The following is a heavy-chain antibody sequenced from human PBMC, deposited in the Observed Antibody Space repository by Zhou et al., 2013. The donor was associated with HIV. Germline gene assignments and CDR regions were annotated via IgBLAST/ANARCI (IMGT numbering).Heavy chain of an antibody. CDR2: IIPILGIA. D-gene: IGHD2-2*01. CDR1: GGTFSSYA. V-gene: IGHV1-69*04. Sequence: QVQLVQSGAEVKKPGSSVKVSCKASGGTFSSYAISWVRQAPGQGLEWMGRIIPILGIANYAQKFQGRVTITADKSTSTAYMELSSLRSEDTAVYYCASGYDPLSPFWFDYWGQGTLVTVSS. J-gene: IGHJ4*02. CDR3: ASGYDPLSPFWFDY.